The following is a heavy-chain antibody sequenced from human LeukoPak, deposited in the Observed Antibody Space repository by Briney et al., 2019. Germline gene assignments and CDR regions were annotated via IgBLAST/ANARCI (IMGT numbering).Heavy chain of an antibody. D-gene: IGHD4-17*01. V-gene: IGHV1-46*01. J-gene: IGHJ6*03. Sequence: ASVKVSCKASGYTFTSYYMHWVRQAPGQGLERMGIINPSGGSTSYAQKFQGRVTMTRDMSTSTVYMELSSLRSEDTAVYYCAREEAYGDYYYYYYYMDVWGKGTTVTVSS. CDR3: AREEAYGDYYYYYYYMDV. CDR1: GYTFTSYY. CDR2: INPSGGST.